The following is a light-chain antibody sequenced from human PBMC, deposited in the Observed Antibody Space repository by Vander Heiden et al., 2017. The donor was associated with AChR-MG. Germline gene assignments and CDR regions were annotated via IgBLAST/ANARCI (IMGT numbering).Light chain of an antibody. V-gene: IGLV1-44*01. Sequence: SVLPQPPPAAGAPGPRVTISCSGSSSNIGSNNVNWYQQLPGTAPKLLMYSGDKRPSGVPDRFSGSRSGTSASLAISGLQSEDEADYYCAAWDDSLNGPVFGGGTKLTVL. CDR1: SSNIGSNN. CDR2: SGD. J-gene: IGLJ3*02. CDR3: AAWDDSLNGPV.